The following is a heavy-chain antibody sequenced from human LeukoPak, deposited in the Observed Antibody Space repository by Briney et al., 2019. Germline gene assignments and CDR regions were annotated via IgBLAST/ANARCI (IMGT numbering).Heavy chain of an antibody. V-gene: IGHV3-64D*09. CDR1: GFNFSRYT. D-gene: IGHD3-22*01. Sequence: GGALRLSCSASGFNFSRYTMHWVRQAPGKGLEYVSAMSSNGGSTYYADSVKGRFTISRDNSKNTLYLQMSSLRAEDTAVYYCVKEEYYYDSSGYLYYYYYGMDVWGQGTTVTVSS. J-gene: IGHJ6*02. CDR2: MSSNGGST. CDR3: VKEEYYYDSSGYLYYYYYGMDV.